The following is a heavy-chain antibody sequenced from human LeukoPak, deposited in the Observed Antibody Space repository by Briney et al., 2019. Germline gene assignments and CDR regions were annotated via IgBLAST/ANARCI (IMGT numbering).Heavy chain of an antibody. V-gene: IGHV4-4*07. Sequence: TSETLSLTCTVSGGSSSNYYWSWLRQPAGKGLEWIGRIYSSGSTNYNPSLKSRVTMSVDTSKNQFSLRLSSVTAADTAVYYCAKDYYYDSSGSLNDAFDIWGQETMVTVSS. CDR3: AKDYYYDSSGSLNDAFDI. CDR1: GGSSSNYY. CDR2: IYSSGST. D-gene: IGHD3-22*01. J-gene: IGHJ3*02.